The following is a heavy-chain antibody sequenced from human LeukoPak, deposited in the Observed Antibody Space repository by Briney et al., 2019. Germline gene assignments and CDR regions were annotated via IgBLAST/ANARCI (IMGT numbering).Heavy chain of an antibody. V-gene: IGHV4-59*01. CDR2: IYYSGST. CDR3: ARIAVAGTDFDY. Sequence: SETLSLTCTVSGGSISSYYWSWIRQPPGKGLEWIGYIYYSGSTNYNPSLKSRVTISVDTSKNQFSLKLSSVTAADTAVHYCARIAVAGTDFDYWGQGTLVTVSS. D-gene: IGHD6-19*01. J-gene: IGHJ4*02. CDR1: GGSISSYY.